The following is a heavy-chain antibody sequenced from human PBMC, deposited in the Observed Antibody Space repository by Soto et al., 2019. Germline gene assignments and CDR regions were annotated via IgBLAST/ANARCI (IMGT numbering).Heavy chain of an antibody. Sequence: ASVKVSCKASGYTFTSYAMHWVRQAPGQRLEWMGWINAGNGNTKYSQKFQGRVTITRDTSASTAYMELSSLRSEDTAVYYCARDTVTTAGSDTADYWGQGTLVTVSS. V-gene: IGHV1-3*01. J-gene: IGHJ4*02. D-gene: IGHD4-4*01. CDR2: INAGNGNT. CDR3: ARDTVTTAGSDTADY. CDR1: GYTFTSYA.